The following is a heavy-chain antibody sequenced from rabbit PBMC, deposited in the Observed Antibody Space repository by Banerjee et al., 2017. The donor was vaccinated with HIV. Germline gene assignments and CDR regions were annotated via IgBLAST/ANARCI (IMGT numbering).Heavy chain of an antibody. CDR1: GFSFNSDYW. J-gene: IGHJ4*01. D-gene: IGHD6-1*01. CDR2: IYGGYSGAT. CDR3: ARRYIYDYPHYAYALDL. V-gene: IGHV1S45*01. Sequence: QQQLVESGGDLVKPEGSLTLTCTASGFSFNSDYWICWVRQAPGKGLEWVACIYGGYSGATYYATWAKGRFTISKTSSTTVTLQMTSLTAADTATYFCARRYIYDYPHYAYALDLWGPGTLVTVS.